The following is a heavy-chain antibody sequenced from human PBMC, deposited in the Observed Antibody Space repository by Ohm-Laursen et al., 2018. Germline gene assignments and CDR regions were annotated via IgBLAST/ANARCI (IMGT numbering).Heavy chain of an antibody. CDR3: AKDRIAARDYYYYGMDV. J-gene: IGHJ6*02. V-gene: IGHV3-30*18. Sequence: SLRLSCSASGFTFSSYGMHWVRQAPGKGLEWVAVISYDGSNKYYADSVKGRFIISRDNSKNTLYLQMNSLRAEDTAVYYCAKDRIAARDYYYYGMDVWGQGTTVTVSS. CDR1: GFTFSSYG. D-gene: IGHD6-13*01. CDR2: ISYDGSNK.